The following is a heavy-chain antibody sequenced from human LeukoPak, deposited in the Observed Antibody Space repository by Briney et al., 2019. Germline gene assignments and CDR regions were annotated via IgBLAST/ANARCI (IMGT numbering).Heavy chain of an antibody. CDR1: GFIVNSNY. CDR3: ARGGGYYAIDY. V-gene: IGHV3-53*01. J-gene: IGHJ4*02. Sequence: GGSLRLSCAASGFIVNSNYMNWARKAPGKGLEWVSVLYSDDTTYYADSVKSRFTISRDNSKNTLYLQMNNLRAEDTAVYYCARGGGYYAIDYWGQGTLVTVSS. D-gene: IGHD1-26*01. CDR2: LYSDDTT.